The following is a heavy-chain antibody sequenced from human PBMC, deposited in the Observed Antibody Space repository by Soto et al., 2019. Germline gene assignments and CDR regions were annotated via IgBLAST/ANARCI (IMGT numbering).Heavy chain of an antibody. J-gene: IGHJ4*02. CDR3: ARIGVVGATSPDY. Sequence: GSLRLSCAASGFTFSIYSMNWVRQAPGKGLEWVSYISSSSGNKDYADSVKGRFTISRDNAKNSLYLQMNSLRAEDTAVYYCARIGVVGATSPDYWGQGTLVTVSS. V-gene: IGHV3-48*01. CDR1: GFTFSIYS. D-gene: IGHD1-26*01. CDR2: ISSSSGNK.